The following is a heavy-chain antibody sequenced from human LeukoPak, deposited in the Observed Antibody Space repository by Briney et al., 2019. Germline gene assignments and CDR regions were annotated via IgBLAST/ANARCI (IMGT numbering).Heavy chain of an antibody. CDR1: GGSISSYY. CDR2: IYTSGST. CDR3: GREVTVVSASSYYYYMDG. Sequence: SETLSLTWTVSGGSISSYYWGWIRQPDAQGLDLTGRIYTSGSTNYNPSLKSLVTMSVDTYENQFSLKLSALTAADTAVYDGGREVTVVSASSYYYYMDGWGEGTTVTISS. J-gene: IGHJ6*03. D-gene: IGHD2-15*01. V-gene: IGHV4-4*07.